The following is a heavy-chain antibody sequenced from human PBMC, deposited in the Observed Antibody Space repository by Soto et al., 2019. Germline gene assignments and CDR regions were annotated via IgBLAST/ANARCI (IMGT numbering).Heavy chain of an antibody. J-gene: IGHJ3*02. CDR1: GYTFTSYG. V-gene: IGHV1-18*01. Sequence: ASVKVSCKTSGYTFTSYGISWVRQAPGQGLEWMGWISAYNGNTNYAQKLQGRGTMTTDTSTSTAYMELRSLRSDDTAVYYCARYLTSRGAFDRWGQGTIVTVSS. D-gene: IGHD1-26*01. CDR3: ARYLTSRGAFDR. CDR2: ISAYNGNT.